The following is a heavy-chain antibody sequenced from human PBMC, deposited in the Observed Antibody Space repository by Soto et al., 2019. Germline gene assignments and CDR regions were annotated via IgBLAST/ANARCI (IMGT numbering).Heavy chain of an antibody. CDR3: ARTDRDFYGLDV. V-gene: IGHV3-13*05. CDR2: ISAAGDP. CDR1: GFTFRNYD. J-gene: IGHJ6*02. Sequence: EVQLVESGGGLVQPGGSLRLSCEASGFTFRNYDMHWVRHGTGKGLEWVSGISAAGDPDYADSVEGRFTISRENAQNSFFLQMHSLRVGDTAGYYCARTDRDFYGLDVWGQGTRVIVSS.